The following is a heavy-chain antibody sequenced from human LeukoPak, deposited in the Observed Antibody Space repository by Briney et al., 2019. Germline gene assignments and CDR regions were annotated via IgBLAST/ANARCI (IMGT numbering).Heavy chain of an antibody. CDR1: GFTLSTYW. CDR3: AKGAVGKTESSGYPPHFDY. V-gene: IGHV3-74*01. J-gene: IGHJ4*02. CDR2: INSDGSSI. Sequence: GGSLRLSCAASGFTLSTYWMYWVRQAPGKGLVWVSRINSDGSSISYADSVKGRFTISRDNAKNTVFLQMDSLRADDTAVYYCAKGAVGKTESSGYPPHFDYWGQGTLVTVSS. D-gene: IGHD3-22*01.